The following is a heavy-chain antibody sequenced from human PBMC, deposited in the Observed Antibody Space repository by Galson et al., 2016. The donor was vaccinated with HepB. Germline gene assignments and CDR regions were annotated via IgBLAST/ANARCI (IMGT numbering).Heavy chain of an antibody. D-gene: IGHD6-19*01. Sequence: SDTQSLTCTVSCYSINSSTSYWGWILQPPGKGLQCIGHVYFTGPTFSNPSLKTRLTMSVDASRSQFSLRLRAVTAADTAIYYSVRLTPWLVAYWGQGALVTVSS. CDR2: VYFTGPT. J-gene: IGHJ4*02. V-gene: IGHV4-39*01. CDR1: CYSINSSTSY. CDR3: VRLTPWLVAY.